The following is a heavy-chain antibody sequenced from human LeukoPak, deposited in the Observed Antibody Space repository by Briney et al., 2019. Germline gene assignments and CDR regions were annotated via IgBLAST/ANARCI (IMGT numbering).Heavy chain of an antibody. D-gene: IGHD3-22*01. CDR2: IYYSGST. Sequence: PSETLSLICTVSGGSISSYYWSWFRQPPGKGLECIGCIYYSGSTHYNPSLMSRGTISVDTSKNQFSLKLSSVTAADTAVYFCARARNYYDSSDYYYEGDAFDIWGQGTMVTVSS. CDR1: GGSISSYY. CDR3: ARARNYYDSSDYYYEGDAFDI. J-gene: IGHJ3*02. V-gene: IGHV4-59*01.